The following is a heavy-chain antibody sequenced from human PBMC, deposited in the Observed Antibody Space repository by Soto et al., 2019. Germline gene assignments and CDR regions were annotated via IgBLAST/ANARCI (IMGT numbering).Heavy chain of an antibody. CDR1: GGSISSSSYY. D-gene: IGHD1-1*01. Sequence: AVTLSLTCTVSGGSISSSSYYWVCIGSPQGKWLECIGSLYDGRSTYYNPPRRSQVTISVNTPKIQFSLQLSSVTAAATAVYYCAKQRVRSQLVGCWGQGTLGAVSS. CDR2: LYDGRST. V-gene: IGHV4-39*01. CDR3: AKQRVRSQLVGC. J-gene: IGHJ4*02.